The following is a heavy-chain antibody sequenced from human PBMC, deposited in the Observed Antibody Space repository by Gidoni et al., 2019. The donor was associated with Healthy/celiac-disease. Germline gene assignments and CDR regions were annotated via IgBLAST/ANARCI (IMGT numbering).Heavy chain of an antibody. V-gene: IGHV3-23*01. CDR2: ISGSGGST. Sequence: EVQLLESGGGLVQPGGSLRLAWAASGFTFSSYAMSWFRQAPGQGLEWVSAISGSGGSTYYADSVKGRFTISRDNSKNTLYLQMNSLRAEDTAVYYCAKEPTLPSTAMGPWGGYWGQGTLVTVSS. D-gene: IGHD5-18*01. CDR3: AKEPTLPSTAMGPWGGY. CDR1: GFTFSSYA. J-gene: IGHJ4*02.